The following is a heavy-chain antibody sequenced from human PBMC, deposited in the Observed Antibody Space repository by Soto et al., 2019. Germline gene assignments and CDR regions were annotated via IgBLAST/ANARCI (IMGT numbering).Heavy chain of an antibody. Sequence: QVQLVQSGAEVKKPGSSVKVSCKASGGTFSSYGISWVRQAPGQGLEWMGEIIPLLGTANYAQKFQGRVTFLADTSTTIAYMELRSLRAEDTAAYYCAIRVVVHGFDIRGQGPLVTVSS. D-gene: IGHD2-15*01. J-gene: IGHJ3*02. V-gene: IGHV1-69*14. CDR1: GGTFSSYG. CDR3: AIRVVVHGFDI. CDR2: IIPLLGTA.